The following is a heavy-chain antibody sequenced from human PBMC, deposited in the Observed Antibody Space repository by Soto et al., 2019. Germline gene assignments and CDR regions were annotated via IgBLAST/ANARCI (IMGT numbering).Heavy chain of an antibody. CDR2: IWYDGSNK. D-gene: IGHD1-26*01. Sequence: QVQLVESGGGVVQPGRSLRLSCAASGFTFSSYGMHWVRQAPGKGLEWVAVIWYDGSNKYYADSVKGRFTISRDNSKNTLDLQMNSLRAEDTAVYYCARVSGNSGSYYFDYWGQGTLVTVSS. J-gene: IGHJ4*02. CDR1: GFTFSSYG. V-gene: IGHV3-33*01. CDR3: ARVSGNSGSYYFDY.